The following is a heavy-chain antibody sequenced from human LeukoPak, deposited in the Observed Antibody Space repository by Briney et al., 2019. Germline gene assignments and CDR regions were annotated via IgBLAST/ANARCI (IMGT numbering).Heavy chain of an antibody. J-gene: IGHJ4*02. CDR3: ARDHNLEMATPGDY. D-gene: IGHD5-24*01. CDR1: GFSFSRYP. CDR2: ISAGGDGT. V-gene: IGHV3-23*01. Sequence: PGGSLRLSCAASGFSFSRYPMGWVRQAPGKGLEWVSGISAGGDGTYHADPVKGRFTISRDNSKNTLYLQMNSLRAEDTAVYYCARDHNLEMATPGDYWGQGTLVTVSS.